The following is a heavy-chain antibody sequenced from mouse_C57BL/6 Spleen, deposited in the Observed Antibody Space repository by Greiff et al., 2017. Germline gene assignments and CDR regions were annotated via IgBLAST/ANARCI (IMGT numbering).Heavy chain of an antibody. CDR1: GYSFTDYN. V-gene: IGHV1-39*01. J-gene: IGHJ4*01. D-gene: IGHD1-2*01. CDR2: INPNYGTT. Sequence: VQLQQSGPELVKPGASVKVSCKASGYSFTDYNMNWVKQSNGKSLEWIGVINPNYGTTSYNQKFKGKATLTVDQSSSTAYMQLNSLTSEDSAVYYCARGGHYDGDYYAMDYWGQGTSVTVSS. CDR3: ARGGHYDGDYYAMDY.